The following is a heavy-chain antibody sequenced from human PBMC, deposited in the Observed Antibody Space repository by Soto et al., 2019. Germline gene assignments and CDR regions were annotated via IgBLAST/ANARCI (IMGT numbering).Heavy chain of an antibody. CDR2: INPSGGST. J-gene: IGHJ6*02. D-gene: IGHD5-12*01. V-gene: IGHV1-46*01. CDR1: GYTFTSYY. CDR3: ARADSGYAHGYYYYGMDV. Sequence: ASVKVSCKASGYTFTSYYMHWVRQAPGQGLEWMGIINPSGGSTSYAQKFQGRVTMTRDTSTSTVYMELSSLRSEDTAVYYCARADSGYAHGYYYYGMDVWGQGTTVTVS.